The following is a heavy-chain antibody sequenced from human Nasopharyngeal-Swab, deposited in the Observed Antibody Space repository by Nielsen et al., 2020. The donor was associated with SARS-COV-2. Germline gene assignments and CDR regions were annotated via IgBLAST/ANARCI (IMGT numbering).Heavy chain of an antibody. Sequence: SETLSLTCTVSGGSISSYYWSWIRQPPRKGLEWIGYIYYSGSTNYNPSLKSRVTISVDTSKNQFSLKLSSVTAADTAVYYCARGLPSYYDSSGYYSDWGQGTLVTVSS. CDR3: ARGLPSYYDSSGYYSD. D-gene: IGHD3-22*01. J-gene: IGHJ4*02. CDR1: GGSISSYY. V-gene: IGHV4-59*01. CDR2: IYYSGST.